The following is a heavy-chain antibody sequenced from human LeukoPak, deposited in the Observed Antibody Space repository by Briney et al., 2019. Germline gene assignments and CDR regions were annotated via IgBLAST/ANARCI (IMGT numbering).Heavy chain of an antibody. J-gene: IGHJ3*02. CDR2: IYYSGST. V-gene: IGHV4-31*11. D-gene: IGHD3/OR15-3a*01. CDR3: ASSRNVDQFDI. CDR1: GGSISSGSYY. Sequence: SETLSLTCAVSGGSISSGSYYWGWIRQHPGKGLEWIGSIYYSGSTYYNPSLKSRLTMSIDTSKNQFSLKLSSVTAADTAVYFCASSRNVDQFDIWGQGTMVTVSS.